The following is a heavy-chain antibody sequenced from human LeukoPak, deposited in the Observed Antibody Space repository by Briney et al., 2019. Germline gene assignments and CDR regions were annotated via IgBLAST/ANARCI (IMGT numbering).Heavy chain of an antibody. D-gene: IGHD2-15*01. J-gene: IGHJ4*02. CDR1: GFTFSSYG. Sequence: GGSLRLSCAASGFTFSSYGMHWVRQAPGKGLEWVAVISYDGSNKYYADSVKGRFTISRDNSENTLYLQMNSLRAEDTAVYYCAKDYSFDYWGQGTLVTVSS. CDR2: ISYDGSNK. CDR3: AKDYSFDY. V-gene: IGHV3-30*18.